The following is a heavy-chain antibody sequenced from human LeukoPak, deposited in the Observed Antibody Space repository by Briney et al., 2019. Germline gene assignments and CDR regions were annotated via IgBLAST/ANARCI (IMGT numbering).Heavy chain of an antibody. CDR2: INSDGSIT. V-gene: IGHV3-74*01. Sequence: PGGSLRLSCAASGFTFSSYWMHWVRQAPGRGLVWVSRINSDGSITTYADSVKGRFTISRDNAKNTLYLQMNSLRVEDTAVYYCASQGTGIAAADYWGQGTLVTVSS. J-gene: IGHJ4*02. D-gene: IGHD6-13*01. CDR1: GFTFSSYW. CDR3: ASQGTGIAAADY.